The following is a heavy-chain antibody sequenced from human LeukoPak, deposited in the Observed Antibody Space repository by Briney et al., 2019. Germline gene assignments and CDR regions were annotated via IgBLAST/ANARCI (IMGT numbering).Heavy chain of an antibody. V-gene: IGHV3-7*01. CDR1: GFTFSNYY. CDR2: IKPDGSDK. Sequence: GGSLRLSCAASGFTFSNYYMSWVRQVPGKGLEWVANIKPDGSDKSYVDSVKGRFTISRDNAENSLYLQLSSLRVDDTAVYFCARDREVGATMHDYWGQGTLVTVSS. D-gene: IGHD1-26*01. J-gene: IGHJ4*02. CDR3: ARDREVGATMHDY.